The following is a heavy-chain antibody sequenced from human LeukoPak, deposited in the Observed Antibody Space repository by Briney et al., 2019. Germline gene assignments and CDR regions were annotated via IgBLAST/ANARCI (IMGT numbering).Heavy chain of an antibody. D-gene: IGHD2-21*02. Sequence: SETLSLTCTVSGGSISSTTYYWGWIRQPPGKGLEWIGSIYYTGSSYYNPSLKSRVTISVDTSKNQFSLRLSSVTAADTAVYHCARHGHHGDHDYWGQGTLVTVSP. CDR1: GGSISSTTYY. J-gene: IGHJ4*02. V-gene: IGHV4-39*01. CDR3: ARHGHHGDHDY. CDR2: IYYTGSS.